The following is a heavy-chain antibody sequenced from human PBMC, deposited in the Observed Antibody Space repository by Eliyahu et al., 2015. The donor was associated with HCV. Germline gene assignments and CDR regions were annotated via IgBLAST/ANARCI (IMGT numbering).Heavy chain of an antibody. D-gene: IGHD1-26*01. CDR2: IYYSGST. CDR3: ARLEGVGATYYYYYGMDV. V-gene: IGHV4-39*01. Sequence: QLQLQESGPGLVKPSETLSLTCTVSGGSIXSSSYYWGWIRQPPGKGLEWIGSIYYSGSTYYNPSLKSRVTISVDTSKNQFSLKLSSVTAADTAVYYCARLEGVGATYYYYYGMDVWGQGTTVTVSS. J-gene: IGHJ6*02. CDR1: GGSIXSSSYY.